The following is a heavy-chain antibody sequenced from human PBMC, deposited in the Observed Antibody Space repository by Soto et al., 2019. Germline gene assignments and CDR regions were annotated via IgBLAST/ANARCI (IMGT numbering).Heavy chain of an antibody. J-gene: IGHJ5*02. Sequence: GGSLRLSCAASGFTFSSESMNCSRQAPGKGLEWVSYISSTGSTIFYADSVKGRFTISRDNAKNSLYLQMNSLRDEDTAVYYCARDARLPLKRFDPWGPGTLVTVSS. CDR2: ISSTGSTI. V-gene: IGHV3-48*02. D-gene: IGHD4-17*01. CDR1: GFTFSSES. CDR3: ARDARLPLKRFDP.